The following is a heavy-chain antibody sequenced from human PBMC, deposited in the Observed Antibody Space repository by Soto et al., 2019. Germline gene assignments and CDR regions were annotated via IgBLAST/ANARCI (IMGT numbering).Heavy chain of an antibody. CDR2: ISGSGGST. CDR1: GFTFSSYA. V-gene: IGHV3-23*01. CDR3: AKVYYDFWSGYYA. Sequence: PGGSLRLSCAASGFTFSSYAMGWVRQAPGKGLEWVSAISGSGGSTYYADSVKGRFTISRDNSKNTLYLQMNSLRAEDTAVYYCAKVYYDFWSGYYAWGQGTLVTVSS. D-gene: IGHD3-3*01. J-gene: IGHJ4*02.